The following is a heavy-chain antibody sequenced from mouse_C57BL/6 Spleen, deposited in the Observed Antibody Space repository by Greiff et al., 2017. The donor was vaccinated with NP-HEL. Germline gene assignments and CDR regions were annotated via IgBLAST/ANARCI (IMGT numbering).Heavy chain of an antibody. V-gene: IGHV5-4*01. CDR1: GFTFSSYA. CDR2: ISDGGSYT. D-gene: IGHD2-1*01. J-gene: IGHJ2*01. Sequence: EVKLVESGGGLVKPGGSLKLSCAASGFTFSSYAMSWVRQTPEKRLEWVATISDGGSYTYYPDNVKGRFTISRDNAKNNLYLQMSHLKSEDTAMYYCARDSIYYGNFYFDYWGQGTTLTVSS. CDR3: ARDSIYYGNFYFDY.